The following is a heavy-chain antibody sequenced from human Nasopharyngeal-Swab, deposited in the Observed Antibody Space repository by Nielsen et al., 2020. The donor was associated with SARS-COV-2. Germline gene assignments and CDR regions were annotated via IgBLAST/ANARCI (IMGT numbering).Heavy chain of an antibody. CDR2: ISGSGGST. CDR1: GFTFSSYA. Sequence: GGSLRLSCTASGFTFSSYAMSWVRQAPGKGLEWVSAISGSGGSTYYADSVKGRFTISRDNSKNTLYLQMNSLRAEDTAVYYCAKDNYYYYGMDVWGQGTTVTVSS. V-gene: IGHV3-23*01. J-gene: IGHJ6*02. CDR3: AKDNYYYYGMDV.